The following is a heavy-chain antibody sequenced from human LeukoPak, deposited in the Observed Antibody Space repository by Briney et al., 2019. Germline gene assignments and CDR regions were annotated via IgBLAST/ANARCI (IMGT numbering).Heavy chain of an antibody. CDR3: AKDRQEGNFDY. D-gene: IGHD3-10*01. Sequence: GGSLRLSCAASGFTFSSYDMSWVRQAPGKGLEWVSTISGSGGSTYYADSVKGRFTISRDNSKNTLYLQMNSLRAEDTAVYYCAKDRQEGNFDYWGQGTLVTVSS. J-gene: IGHJ4*02. CDR2: ISGSGGST. CDR1: GFTFSSYD. V-gene: IGHV3-23*01.